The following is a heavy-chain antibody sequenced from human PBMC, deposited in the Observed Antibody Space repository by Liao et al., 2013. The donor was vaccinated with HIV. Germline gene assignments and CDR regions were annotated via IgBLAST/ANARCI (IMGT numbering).Heavy chain of an antibody. CDR2: IYYIGST. CDR1: GGSISSGDYY. CDR3: GRDRAGDFWSGSRGGDAFDI. J-gene: IGHJ3*02. D-gene: IGHD3-3*01. V-gene: IGHV4-30-4*08. Sequence: QVQLQESGPGLVKPSQTLSLTCTVSGGSISSGDYYWSWIRQPPGKGLEWIGYIYYIGSTNYNPSLKSRVTISLDTSKNQFSLRLSSVTAADTAVYYCGRDRAGDFWSGSRGGDAFDIWARGQWSSSL.